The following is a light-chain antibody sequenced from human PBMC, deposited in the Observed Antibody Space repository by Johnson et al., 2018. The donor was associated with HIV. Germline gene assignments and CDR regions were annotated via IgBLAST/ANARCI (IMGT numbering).Light chain of an antibody. CDR3: GTWDSSLSAYV. CDR1: SSDMGNYA. Sequence: QSVLTQPPSVSAAPGQKVTISCSGSSSDMGNYAVSWYQQLPGTAPKLLIYENNKRPSGIPARFSASKSGTSASLDITGLQTGDEADYYCGTWDSSLSAYVFGTGTKVTVL. V-gene: IGLV1-51*02. J-gene: IGLJ1*01. CDR2: ENN.